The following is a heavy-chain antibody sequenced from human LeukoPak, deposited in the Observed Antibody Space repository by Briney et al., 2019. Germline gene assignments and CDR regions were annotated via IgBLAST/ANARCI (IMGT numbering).Heavy chain of an antibody. CDR3: ADLVVVTGNAFDI. J-gene: IGHJ3*02. D-gene: IGHD2-21*02. CDR1: GFTFSSYV. CDR2: ISGSGGET. V-gene: IGHV3-23*01. Sequence: PGGSLRLSCAASGFTFSSYVVSWVRQAPGKGLEWVSVISGSGGETNYADSVKGRFTISRDNSKNTLYLQMNSLRAEDTAVYYCADLVVVTGNAFDIWGQGTMVTVSS.